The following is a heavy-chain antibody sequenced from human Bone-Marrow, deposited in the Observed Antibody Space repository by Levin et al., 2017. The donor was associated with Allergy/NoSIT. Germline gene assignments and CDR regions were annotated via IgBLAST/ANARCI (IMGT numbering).Heavy chain of an antibody. CDR3: ARDGPHCGGDCYNFFDF. J-gene: IGHJ4*02. Sequence: PLASVKVSCKASGDTFNSYGMSWVRQAPGQGLEWLGGIMPKFDTADYAQKFQDRVTITADESTRTVYMELSSLRSEDTAVYYCARDGPHCGGDCYNFFDFWGQGTLVIVSS. CDR1: GDTFNSYG. V-gene: IGHV1-69*13. D-gene: IGHD2-21*02. CDR2: IMPKFDTA.